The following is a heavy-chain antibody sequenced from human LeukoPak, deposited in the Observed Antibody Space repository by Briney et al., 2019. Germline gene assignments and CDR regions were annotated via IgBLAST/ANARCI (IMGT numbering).Heavy chain of an antibody. J-gene: IGHJ4*02. CDR3: ARRHSNRVDY. CDR1: GGSFSGYY. D-gene: IGHD4-11*01. Sequence: SETLSLTCAVYGGSFSGYYWSWIRQPPGKGLEWIGEINHSGSTNYNPSLKSRVTISVDTSKNQFSLKLSSVTAADTAVYYCARRHSNRVDYWGQGTLVTVSS. CDR2: INHSGST. V-gene: IGHV4-34*01.